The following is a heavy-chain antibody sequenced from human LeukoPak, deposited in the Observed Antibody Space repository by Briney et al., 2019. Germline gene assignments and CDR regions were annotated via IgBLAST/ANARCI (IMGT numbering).Heavy chain of an antibody. J-gene: IGHJ3*02. CDR2: ISAYNGNT. V-gene: IGHV1-18*01. D-gene: IGHD2-15*01. Sequence: ASVKVSCKASGYTSTSYGINWVRQAPGQGLEWMGWISAYNGNTNYAQKLQGRVTMTTDTSTSTAYTELRSLRSDDTTVYYCARDYGSDIVPDIWGQGTMVTVSS. CDR3: ARDYGSDIVPDI. CDR1: GYTSTSYG.